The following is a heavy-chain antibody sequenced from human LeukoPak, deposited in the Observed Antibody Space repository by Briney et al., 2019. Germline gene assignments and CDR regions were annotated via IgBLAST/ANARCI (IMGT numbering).Heavy chain of an antibody. CDR2: IYYSGST. J-gene: IGHJ5*02. CDR1: GGSISIYY. V-gene: IGHV4-59*01. Sequence: PSETLSLTCTVSGGSISIYYWSWIRQSPGKGLEWLGYIYYSGSTNYNPSLKSRVTISVDTSKSQFSLKLSSVTAADTAVYYCARASSGWYNWFDPWGQGTLVTVSS. CDR3: ARASSGWYNWFDP. D-gene: IGHD6-19*01.